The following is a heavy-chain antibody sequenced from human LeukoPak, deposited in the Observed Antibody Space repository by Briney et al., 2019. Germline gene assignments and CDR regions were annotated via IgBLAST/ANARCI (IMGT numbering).Heavy chain of an antibody. D-gene: IGHD1-26*01. CDR3: SRESGAFCPFGY. CDR1: GASISSYY. Sequence: SETLSLTCTVSGASISSYYWTWIRQPPGKELEWIGYIYYSGSTNYNPSLKSRVTISVDTSKNQFSLKLSSVTAADTAIYYCSRESGAFCPFGYWGQGTLVIVPS. V-gene: IGHV4-59*12. J-gene: IGHJ4*02. CDR2: IYYSGST.